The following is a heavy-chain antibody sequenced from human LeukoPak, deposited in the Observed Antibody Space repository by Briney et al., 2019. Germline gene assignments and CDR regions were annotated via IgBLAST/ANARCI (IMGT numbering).Heavy chain of an antibody. J-gene: IGHJ4*02. CDR2: IYYSGST. V-gene: IGHV4-59*01. D-gene: IGHD3-10*01. CDR3: ARGTMVRGVPLDY. CDR1: GGSISSYY. Sequence: TTSETLSLTCTVSGGSISSYYWSWIRQPPGKGLEWIGYIYYSGSTNYNPSLKSRVTISVDTSKNQFSLKLSSVTAADTAVYYCARGTMVRGVPLDYWGQGTLVTVSS.